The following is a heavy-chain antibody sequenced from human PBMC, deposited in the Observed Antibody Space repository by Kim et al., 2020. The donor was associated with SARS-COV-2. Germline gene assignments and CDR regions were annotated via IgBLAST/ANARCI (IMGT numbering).Heavy chain of an antibody. Sequence: STYYNPSHGSRVTISVAKSRNQFSLQLFSVTAADTAVYSCARLPTGYFDYWGQGTLVTVSS. D-gene: IGHD3-9*01. V-gene: IGHV4-39*01. CDR3: ARLPTGYFDY. J-gene: IGHJ4*02. CDR2: ST.